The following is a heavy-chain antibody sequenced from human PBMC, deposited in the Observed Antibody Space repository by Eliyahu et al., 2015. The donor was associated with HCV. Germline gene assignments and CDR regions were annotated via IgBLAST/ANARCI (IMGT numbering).Heavy chain of an antibody. CDR1: GFTFSXYD. V-gene: IGHV3-13*05. D-gene: IGHD6-19*01. CDR3: ARVWRGSGWYSPYWYFDL. Sequence: EVQLVESGGGLVQPGGSLRLSCAASGFTFSXYDMHWVRQATGKGLEWVSAIGXAGDPYYPGSVKGRFTISRENAKNSLYLQMNSLRAGDTVVYYCARVWRGSGWYSPYWYFDLWGRGTLVTVSS. CDR2: IGXAGDP. J-gene: IGHJ2*01.